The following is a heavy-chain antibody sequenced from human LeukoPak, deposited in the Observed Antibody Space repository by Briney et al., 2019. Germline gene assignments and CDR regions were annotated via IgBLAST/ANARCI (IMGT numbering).Heavy chain of an antibody. V-gene: IGHV3-15*01. CDR2: IKSKTDSGTT. D-gene: IGHD3-9*01. CDR3: TTDQYDILTGYYMGYFDY. J-gene: IGHJ4*02. CDR1: GFIFSKAW. Sequence: GGSLRLSCAASGFIFSKAWMSWVRQAPGKGLEWVGRIKSKTDSGTTDYAAPVKGRFTTSRDDSKNTLYLQMNSLKTEDTAVYYCTTDQYDILTGYYMGYFDYWGQGTLVTVSS.